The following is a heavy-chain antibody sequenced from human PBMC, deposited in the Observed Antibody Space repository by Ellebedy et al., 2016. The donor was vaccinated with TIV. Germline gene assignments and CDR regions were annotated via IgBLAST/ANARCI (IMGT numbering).Heavy chain of an antibody. J-gene: IGHJ4*02. V-gene: IGHV4-31*03. CDR3: ATAVATISSPFDY. D-gene: IGHD5-12*01. Sequence: MPSETLSLTCTVSGGSISSGAYYWNWIRQHPGKGLAWIGYLYYSGATYYNPSLKSRVSISLATSKNQFSLNLSSVTAADTAVYYCATAVATISSPFDYWGQGTLVTVSS. CDR2: LYYSGAT. CDR1: GGSISSGAYY.